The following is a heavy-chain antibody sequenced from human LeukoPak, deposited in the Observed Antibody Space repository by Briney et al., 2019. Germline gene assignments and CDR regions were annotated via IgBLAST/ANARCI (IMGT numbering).Heavy chain of an antibody. J-gene: IGHJ4*02. Sequence: ASVKVSCKASGYTFTTYAMHWVRQAPGQRLEWMGWINAGNGNTKYSQKFQARVAITRDTSASTAYVELSSLRSEDTAVYYCASGAGGHFDYWGQGTLVTVSS. CDR3: ASGAGGHFDY. D-gene: IGHD1-26*01. V-gene: IGHV1-3*01. CDR1: GYTFTTYA. CDR2: INAGNGNT.